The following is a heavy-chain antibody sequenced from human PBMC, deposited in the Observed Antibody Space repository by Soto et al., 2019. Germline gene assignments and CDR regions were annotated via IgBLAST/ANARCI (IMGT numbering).Heavy chain of an antibody. J-gene: IGHJ5*02. CDR1: GYTFSSYG. V-gene: IGHV1-18*04. D-gene: IGHD1-1*01. Sequence: QVQLVQSGAEVKKPGASLKVSCKASGYTFSSYGISWVRQAPGQGLEWMGWISAYKGNTNYAQKLQGRGTMTTDKSTGTAYMELRSLSSDDTAVYYCARDCGPVGNWNDCWFDPWGQGTLVTVSS. CDR2: ISAYKGNT. CDR3: ARDCGPVGNWNDCWFDP.